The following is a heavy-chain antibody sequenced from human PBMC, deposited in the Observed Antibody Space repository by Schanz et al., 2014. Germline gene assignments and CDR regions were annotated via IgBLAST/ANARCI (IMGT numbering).Heavy chain of an antibody. CDR1: GGTFSSYT. Sequence: QVQLVQSGAEVKKPGSSVKVSCKASGGTFSSYTISWVRQAPGQGLEWMGRIIPILGIANYAQKFQGRVTITADKSTFTAYMDVSSLRSEDTAVYYCASSGAGYSSSWDFDYCGQGTLVTDSS. D-gene: IGHD6-13*01. V-gene: IGHV1-69*02. CDR3: ASSGAGYSSSWDFDY. CDR2: IIPILGIA. J-gene: IGHJ4*02.